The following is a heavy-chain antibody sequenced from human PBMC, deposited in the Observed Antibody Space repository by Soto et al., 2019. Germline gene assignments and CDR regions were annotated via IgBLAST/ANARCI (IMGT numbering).Heavy chain of an antibody. CDR1: GFTFTRYS. Sequence: PGGSLRLSCAASGFTFTRYSMNWVRQAPGKGLEWVSSISSTTNYIYYADSMKGRFTVSRDNAKNSVYLEMNSLSAEDTALYYCARESEDLTSNFDYWGQGTLVPSPQ. CDR3: ARESEDLTSNFDY. V-gene: IGHV3-21*01. J-gene: IGHJ4*02. CDR2: ISSTTNYI.